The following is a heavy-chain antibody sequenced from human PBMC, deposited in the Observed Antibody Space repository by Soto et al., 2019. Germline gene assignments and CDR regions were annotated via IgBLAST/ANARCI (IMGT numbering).Heavy chain of an antibody. J-gene: IGHJ4*02. Sequence: QEQLVQSGGGVVQAGNSLRLSYTASGLTFTASTFHWVRQAPGKGLQWVAVISENGDRQYSTESVRGRFVISRDSSKNTLYLQMNSLRPEDTGVYFCARRLAPTISALGYWGQGALVTVSS. CDR3: ARRLAPTISALGY. V-gene: IGHV3-30*09. CDR2: ISENGDRQ. D-gene: IGHD1-26*01. CDR1: GLTFTAST.